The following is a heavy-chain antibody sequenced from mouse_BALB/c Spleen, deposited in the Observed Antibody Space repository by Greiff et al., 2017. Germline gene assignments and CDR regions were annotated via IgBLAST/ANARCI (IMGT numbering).Heavy chain of an antibody. D-gene: IGHD1-1*01. CDR3: TREGYYGSSYDYFDY. J-gene: IGHJ2*01. Sequence: EVQVVESGTVLARPGASVKMSCKASGYTFTSYWMHWVKQRPGQGLEWIGAIYPGNSDTSYNQKFKGKAKLTAVTSTSTAYMELSSLTNEDSAVYYCTREGYYGSSYDYFDYWGQGTTLTVSS. CDR2: IYPGNSDT. CDR1: GYTFTSYW. V-gene: IGHV1-5*01.